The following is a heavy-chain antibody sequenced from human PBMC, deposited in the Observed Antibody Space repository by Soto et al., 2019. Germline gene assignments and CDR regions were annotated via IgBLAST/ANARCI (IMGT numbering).Heavy chain of an antibody. V-gene: IGHV1-18*01. CDR3: ARVFPDCSSTSCYFGLLAFDI. D-gene: IGHD2-2*01. CDR1: GYTFTSYG. CDR2: ISAYNGNT. J-gene: IGHJ3*02. Sequence: ASVKVSCKASGYTFTSYGISWVRQAPGQGLEWMGWISAYNGNTNYAQKLQGRVTMTTDTSTSTAYMELRSLRSDDTAVYYCARVFPDCSSTSCYFGLLAFDIWGQGTMVTVSS.